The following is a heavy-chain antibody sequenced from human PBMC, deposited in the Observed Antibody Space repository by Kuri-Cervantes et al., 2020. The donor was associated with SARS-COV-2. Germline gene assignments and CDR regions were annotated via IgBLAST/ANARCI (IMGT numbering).Heavy chain of an antibody. V-gene: IGHV3-11*04. J-gene: IGHJ6*03. CDR1: GFIFSDYY. Sequence: GGSLRLSCTASGFIFSDYYMTWIRQAPGKGLEWVSNIGPSGTTKYYADSVKGRFTISRDNAKNSLYLQMSSLSAEDTAVYYCARAFPEGARYCSSTSPFCYYMDVWGKGTTVTVSS. D-gene: IGHD2-2*01. CDR3: ARAFPEGARYCSSTSPFCYYMDV. CDR2: IGPSGTTK.